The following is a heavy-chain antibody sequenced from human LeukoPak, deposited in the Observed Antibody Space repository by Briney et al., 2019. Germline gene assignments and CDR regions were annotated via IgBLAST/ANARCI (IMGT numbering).Heavy chain of an antibody. CDR3: AREDYYDSSGYLDY. J-gene: IGHJ4*02. Sequence: SWLRQHPGKGLEWIGYIYYSGTTYYNPSLKSRVTISVDTSKNQFSLKLFSVTAADTAVYYCAREDYYDSSGYLDYWGQGTLVTVSS. CDR2: IYYSGTT. V-gene: IGHV4-31*02. D-gene: IGHD3-22*01.